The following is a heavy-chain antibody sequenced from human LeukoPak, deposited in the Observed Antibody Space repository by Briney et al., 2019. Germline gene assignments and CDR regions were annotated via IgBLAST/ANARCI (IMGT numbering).Heavy chain of an antibody. CDR3: ARLGVTMVRGPENWFDP. Sequence: SETLSLTCTVSGGSISSYYWSWIRQPPGKGLEWIGYIYYSGSTNYNPSLKSRVTISVDTPKNQFSLKLSSVTAADTAVYYCARLGVTMVRGPENWFDPWGQGTLVTVSS. D-gene: IGHD3-10*01. CDR1: GGSISSYY. J-gene: IGHJ5*02. V-gene: IGHV4-59*08. CDR2: IYYSGST.